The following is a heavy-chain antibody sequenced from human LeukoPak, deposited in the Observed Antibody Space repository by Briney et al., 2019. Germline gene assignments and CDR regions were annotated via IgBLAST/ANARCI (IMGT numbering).Heavy chain of an antibody. V-gene: IGHV1-69*04. CDR3: ARDGGSTDDY. Sequence: SVKVSCKASGYTFTGYYMHWVRQAPGQGLEWMGRIIPILGIANYAQKFQGRVTITADKSTSTAYMELSSLRSEDTAVYYCARDGGSTDDYWGQGTLVTVSS. D-gene: IGHD1-26*01. CDR2: IIPILGIA. J-gene: IGHJ4*02. CDR1: GYTFTGYY.